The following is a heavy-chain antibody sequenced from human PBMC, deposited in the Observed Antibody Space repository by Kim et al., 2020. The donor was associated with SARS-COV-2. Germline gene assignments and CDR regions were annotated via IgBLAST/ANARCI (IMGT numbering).Heavy chain of an antibody. D-gene: IGHD6-25*01. CDR3: AREGSSSGRGVDV. J-gene: IGHJ6*02. Sequence: SNPSLQSRVPMSVATSTNQFSLRLRSVTAADTAIYYCAREGSSSGRGVDVWGQGTTVTVSS. V-gene: IGHV4-4*07.